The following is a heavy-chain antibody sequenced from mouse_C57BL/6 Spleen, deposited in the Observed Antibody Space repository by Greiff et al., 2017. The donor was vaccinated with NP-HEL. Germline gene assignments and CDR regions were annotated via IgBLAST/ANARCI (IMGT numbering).Heavy chain of an antibody. Sequence: EVQGVESGAELVRPGASVKLSCTASGFNFKDYYMHWVKQRPEQGLEWIGRIDPEDGDTEYAQKFQGKATMTADKSSNTAYLQLISLTSEDTAVYYCTTRLRQDWFAYWGQGTLVTVSA. J-gene: IGHJ3*01. CDR3: TTRLRQDWFAY. CDR1: GFNFKDYY. D-gene: IGHD2-4*01. V-gene: IGHV14-1*01. CDR2: IDPEDGDT.